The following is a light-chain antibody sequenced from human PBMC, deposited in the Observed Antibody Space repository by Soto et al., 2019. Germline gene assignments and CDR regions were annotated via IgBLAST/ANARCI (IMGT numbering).Light chain of an antibody. V-gene: IGKV3-20*01. Sequence: EIVLTQSPGTLSLSPGERTTLSFRASQSVSSQYLARYQQKPGQAPRPLIYCASSKATGIPDRFSGSGSGTDFTLSISRLEPEDFAVYYCQQYGSSPPFTFGPGTKVDIK. CDR1: QSVSSQY. CDR2: CAS. J-gene: IGKJ3*01. CDR3: QQYGSSPPFT.